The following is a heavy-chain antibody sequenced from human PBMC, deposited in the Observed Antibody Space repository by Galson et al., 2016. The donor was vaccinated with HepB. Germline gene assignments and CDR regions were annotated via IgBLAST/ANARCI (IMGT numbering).Heavy chain of an antibody. Sequence: CAISGDSVSNNSAAWNWIRLSPSRGLEWLGRTYYRSKWYNEYAESVKSRTTINAHTSENHFPLQLNSVTPEDTAVYYCARETALTGTRDYYYTLDVWGQGTTVTVSS. CDR1: GDSVSNNSAA. J-gene: IGHJ6*02. CDR3: ARETALTGTRDYYYTLDV. CDR2: TYYRSKWYN. D-gene: IGHD1-7*01. V-gene: IGHV6-1*01.